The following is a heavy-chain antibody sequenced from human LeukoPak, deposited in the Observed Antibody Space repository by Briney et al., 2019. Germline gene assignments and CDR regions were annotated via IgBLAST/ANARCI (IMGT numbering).Heavy chain of an antibody. CDR3: ARHDYGGFRVTFDI. V-gene: IGHV3-11*04. Sequence: PGGSLRLSCAASGFTISDYYMSWIREAPGKGLEWVSYISPDSNTKRYADSVKGRFTFSRDNAKNSLYLQMNSLGSDDTAVYYCARHDYGGFRVTFDICGQGTMVTVSS. D-gene: IGHD4-23*01. CDR1: GFTISDYY. CDR2: ISPDSNTK. J-gene: IGHJ3*02.